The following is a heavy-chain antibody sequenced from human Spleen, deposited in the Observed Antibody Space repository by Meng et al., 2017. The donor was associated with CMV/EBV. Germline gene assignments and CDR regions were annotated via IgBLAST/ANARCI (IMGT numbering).Heavy chain of an antibody. Sequence: ASVKVSCKASGYTFTSYYMHWVRQAPGQGLEWMGIINPSGGSTNYAQKFQGRVTMTRDTSTNTVYMELSRLRSDDTAVYYCARVEEEGSSSWYYYYYYYGMDVWGQGTTVTVSS. D-gene: IGHD6-13*01. CDR3: ARVEEEGSSSWYYYYYYYGMDV. CDR2: INPSGGST. V-gene: IGHV1-46*01. J-gene: IGHJ6*02. CDR1: GYTFTSYY.